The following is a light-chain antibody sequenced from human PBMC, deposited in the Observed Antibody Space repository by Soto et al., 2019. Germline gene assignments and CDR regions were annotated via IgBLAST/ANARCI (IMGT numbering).Light chain of an antibody. CDR1: QGISSY. CDR2: AAS. Sequence: AIRMTQSPSSLSASTGDRVTITCRASQGISSYLAWYQQKPGKAPKLLIHAASTLQSGVPSRFSGSGSGTDFTLTISCLQSEDFATYYCQQYYSYSTFGQGTKVEIK. V-gene: IGKV1-8*01. CDR3: QQYYSYST. J-gene: IGKJ1*01.